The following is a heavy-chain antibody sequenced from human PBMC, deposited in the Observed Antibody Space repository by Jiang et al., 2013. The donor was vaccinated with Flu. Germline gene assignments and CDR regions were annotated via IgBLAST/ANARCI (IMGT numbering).Heavy chain of an antibody. V-gene: IGHV4-59*01. D-gene: IGHD3-22*01. CDR1: GSSISSYY. CDR3: ARDPGPNYYDRPYYFDS. J-gene: IGHJ4*02. Sequence: LKPSETLSLTCTVSGSSISSYYWSWIRQPPGKGLEWIGHIDDSGSTNYNPSLKSRVTISIDTSKNQFSLKLTSVTAADTAVYHCARDPGPNYYDRPYYFDSWGQGALVTVSS. CDR2: IDDSGST.